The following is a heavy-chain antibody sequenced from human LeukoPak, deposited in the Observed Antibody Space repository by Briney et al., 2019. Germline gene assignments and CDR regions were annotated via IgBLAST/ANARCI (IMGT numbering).Heavy chain of an antibody. D-gene: IGHD3-22*01. Sequence: SVKVSCEASGGTFSSYAISWVRQAPGQGLEWMGGIIPIFGTANYAQKFQGRVTITADESTSTAYMELSSLRSEDTAVYYCARDGSPYYYDSSGYYYYWGQGTLVTVS. V-gene: IGHV1-69*01. J-gene: IGHJ4*02. CDR3: ARDGSPYYYDSSGYYYY. CDR2: IIPIFGTA. CDR1: GGTFSSYA.